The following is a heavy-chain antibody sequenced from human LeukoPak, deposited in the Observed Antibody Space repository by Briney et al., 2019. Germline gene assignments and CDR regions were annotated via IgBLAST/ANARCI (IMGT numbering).Heavy chain of an antibody. Sequence: GGSLRLSCAPSGFTFSSYWMSWVRQAPGKGLEWVANIKQDEKEKYYVDSVKGRFTISRENAKNSLYLQMNSLRGADRAVYYCVRGGYCSSTSCYRVYYYGMDVWGKGTTVTVSS. CDR2: IKQDEKEK. D-gene: IGHD2-2*01. CDR1: GFTFSSYW. J-gene: IGHJ6*01. V-gene: IGHV3-7*04. CDR3: VRGGYCSSTSCYRVYYYGMDV.